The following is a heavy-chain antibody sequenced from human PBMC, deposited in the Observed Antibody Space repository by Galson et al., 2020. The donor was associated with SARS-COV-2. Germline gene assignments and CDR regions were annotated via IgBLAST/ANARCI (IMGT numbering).Heavy chain of an antibody. CDR2: MNPNSGNT. CDR3: ARSYDDFATWFDP. CDR1: GYTFTNYE. Sequence: ASVKVSCKASGYTFTNYEINWVRQAPGQGLEWMGWMNPNSGNTGYAQKFQGRVTMTTTTSISTAYMELNSLTSEDTAVYYCARSYDDFATWFDPWGQGTLVTVSS. D-gene: IGHD4-17*01. J-gene: IGHJ5*02. V-gene: IGHV1-8*01.